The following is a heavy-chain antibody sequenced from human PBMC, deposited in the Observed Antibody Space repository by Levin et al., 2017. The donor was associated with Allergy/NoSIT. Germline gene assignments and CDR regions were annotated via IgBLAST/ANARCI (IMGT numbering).Heavy chain of an antibody. V-gene: IGHV4-59*08. Sequence: PSETLSLTCTVSGGSLSKFYWSWIRQPPGKGLEWIGYIYYRGSTSYNPFLKDRLTISVDTSKNQFSLRLSSVTAAATAVYYCASQRGWSSLYAFDMWGQGRMVIVSA. CDR3: ASQRGWSSLYAFDM. J-gene: IGHJ3*02. D-gene: IGHD6-19*01. CDR1: GGSLSKFY. CDR2: IYYRGST.